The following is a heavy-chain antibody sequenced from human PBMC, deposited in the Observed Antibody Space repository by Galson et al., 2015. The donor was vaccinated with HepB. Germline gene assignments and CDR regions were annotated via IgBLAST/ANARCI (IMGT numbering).Heavy chain of an antibody. Sequence: SLRLSCAASGFTFSSYAMHWVRQAPGKGLEWVAVISYDGSNKYCADSVKGRFTISRDNSKNTLYLQMNSLRAEDTAVYYCARVWGVRGGIAAAEPPLDYWGQGTLVTVSS. CDR2: ISYDGSNK. J-gene: IGHJ4*02. V-gene: IGHV3-30*04. CDR3: ARVWGVRGGIAAAEPPLDY. D-gene: IGHD6-13*01. CDR1: GFTFSSYA.